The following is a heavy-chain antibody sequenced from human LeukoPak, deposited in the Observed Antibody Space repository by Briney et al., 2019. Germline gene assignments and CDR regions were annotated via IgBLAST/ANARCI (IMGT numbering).Heavy chain of an antibody. CDR1: GFTFSSSA. D-gene: IGHD1-26*01. J-gene: IGHJ4*01. CDR3: TILSLVAATYYFYY. CDR2: IRRKANSYAT. Sequence: GGSLRLSCAASGFTFSSSAMHWVRQAAGKGLEWGGRIRRKANSYATAYAAAVKGRFTSSRDGSKDTGDLQMNSLKSEDTAGYFRTILSLVAATYYFYYGGQGTLVTVSS. V-gene: IGHV3-73*01.